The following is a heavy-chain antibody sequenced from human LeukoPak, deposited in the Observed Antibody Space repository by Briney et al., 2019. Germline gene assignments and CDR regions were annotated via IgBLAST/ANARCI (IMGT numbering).Heavy chain of an antibody. D-gene: IGHD4-23*01. CDR1: GISVSSNY. J-gene: IGHJ4*02. CDR3: TDTVAG. V-gene: IGHV3-53*05. CDR2: IYSGGST. Sequence: GGSLRLSCAASGISVSSNYMTWVRQPPGKGLEWVSVIYSGGSTYYADSVKGRFTISRDNSKNMLYLQMNSLRVGDTAVYYCTDTVAGWGQGTLVTVSS.